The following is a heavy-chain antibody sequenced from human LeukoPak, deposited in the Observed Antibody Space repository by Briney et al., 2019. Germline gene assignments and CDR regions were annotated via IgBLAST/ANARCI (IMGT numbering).Heavy chain of an antibody. CDR3: ARDRLRWPKIDY. CDR1: GGSISSSDYY. V-gene: IGHV4-39*07. D-gene: IGHD4-23*01. J-gene: IGHJ4*02. Sequence: PSETLSLTCTVSGGSISSSDYYWRWIRQPPWKGLEWIGSIYYSVTTYYNPSLKSRVTISVDTSKNQFSLKLNSVTAADTAVYYCARDRLRWPKIDYWGQGTLVTVSS. CDR2: IYYSVTT.